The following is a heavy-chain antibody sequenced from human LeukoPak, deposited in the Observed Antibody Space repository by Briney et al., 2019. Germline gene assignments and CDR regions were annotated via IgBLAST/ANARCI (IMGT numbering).Heavy chain of an antibody. CDR3: ARGAVTAAMHTGDI. Sequence: GESLKISCKGSGYSFNTFWIGWVRQMPGKGLEWMGIIYPVDLDTRYSPSFKGQVTISVDKSISTAYVQWRSLRDPDRDMYYCARGAVTAAMHTGDIWGQGTMVTVSS. CDR1: GYSFNTFW. V-gene: IGHV5-51*01. D-gene: IGHD2-2*01. J-gene: IGHJ3*02. CDR2: IYPVDLDT.